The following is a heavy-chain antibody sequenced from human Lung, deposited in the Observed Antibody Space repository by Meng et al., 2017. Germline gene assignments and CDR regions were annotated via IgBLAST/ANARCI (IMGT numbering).Heavy chain of an antibody. J-gene: IGHJ4*02. CDR3: ARGRYSSSSAVVDY. CDR1: GFTFSSYG. D-gene: IGHD6-13*01. Sequence: QVQLVESGGGVVQFGRSLRLSCAASGFTFSSYGTHWVRQAPGMGLEWVAVIWYDGSNKYYAESVKGRFTISRDNSKNTLYLQMNSLRAEDTAVYYCARGRYSSSSAVVDYWGQGTLVTVSS. V-gene: IGHV3-33*01. CDR2: IWYDGSNK.